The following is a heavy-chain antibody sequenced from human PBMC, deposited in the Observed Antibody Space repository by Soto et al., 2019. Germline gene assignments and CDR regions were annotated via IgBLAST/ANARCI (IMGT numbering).Heavy chain of an antibody. V-gene: IGHV3-23*01. J-gene: IGHJ4*02. CDR3: AKVSNKWAVAQRGYFDY. Sequence: VQVLDSGGGLVQPGGSQRVSCEASGFTFSNYAMSWVRQAPGKGLEWVSTISATGSTLYADSVKGRFTISRDNSKHTVYLLMNFLRAEDTAVYYCAKVSNKWAVAQRGYFDYWGQGTLVTVSS. CDR1: GFTFSNYA. D-gene: IGHD6-19*01. CDR2: ISATGST.